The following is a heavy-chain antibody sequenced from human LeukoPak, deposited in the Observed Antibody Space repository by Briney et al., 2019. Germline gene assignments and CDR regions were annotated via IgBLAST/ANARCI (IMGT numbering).Heavy chain of an antibody. CDR2: ISYSGST. CDR1: GDSISSSSYY. V-gene: IGHV4-39*07. J-gene: IGHJ4*02. Sequence: SETLSLTCTVSGDSISSSSYYWGWIRQPPGKGLEWIGSISYSGSTNYNPSLKSRVTISVDTSKNQFSLRLSSVTAADTAVYYCARAEVGNWNFWGQGTLVTVSS. CDR3: ARAEVGNWNF. D-gene: IGHD1-20*01.